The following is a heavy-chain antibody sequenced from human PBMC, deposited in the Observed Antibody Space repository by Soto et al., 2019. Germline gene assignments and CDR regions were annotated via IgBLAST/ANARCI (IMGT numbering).Heavy chain of an antibody. D-gene: IGHD3-10*01. CDR1: GYTFTSYG. Sequence: QVQLVQSGAEVKKPGASVKVSCKASGYTFTSYGISWVRQAPGQELEWMGWISAYNGDTNYAQKVQGRVTMTTETSTSTAYMELRSLRSDDTAVYYCAREGGSFYNYFHYGMGVWGQGTTVTVSS. CDR2: ISAYNGDT. V-gene: IGHV1-18*01. J-gene: IGHJ6*02. CDR3: AREGGSFYNYFHYGMGV.